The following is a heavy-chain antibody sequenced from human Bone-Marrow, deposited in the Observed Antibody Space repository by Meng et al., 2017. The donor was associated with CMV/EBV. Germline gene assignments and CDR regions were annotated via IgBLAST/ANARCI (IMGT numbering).Heavy chain of an antibody. CDR3: ARGGGSYSGDY. CDR2: INSSSSTI. V-gene: IGHV3-11*04. D-gene: IGHD1-26*01. J-gene: IGHJ4*02. CDR1: GGSISSYY. Sequence: GGSLRLSCTVSGGSISSYYWSWIRQPPGKGLEWISYINSSSSTIYYADSVKGRFTISRDNAKNSLYLQMNSLRADDTAVYYCARGGGSYSGDYWGQGRLVTVSS.